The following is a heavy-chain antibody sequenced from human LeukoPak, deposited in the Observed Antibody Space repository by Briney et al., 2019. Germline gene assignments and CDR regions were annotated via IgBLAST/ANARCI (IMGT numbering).Heavy chain of an antibody. CDR3: ARGRRVPAAIYYYYYYMDV. V-gene: IGHV4-61*01. CDR1: GGSISSSSYY. CDR2: IYYSGST. D-gene: IGHD2-2*01. Sequence: SETLSLTCTGSGGSISSSSYYWSWIRQPPGKGLEWIGYIYYSGSTNYNPSLRSRVTISVDTSKNQFSLRLSSVTAADTAVYYCARGRRVPAAIYYYYYYMDVWGKGTTVTISS. J-gene: IGHJ6*03.